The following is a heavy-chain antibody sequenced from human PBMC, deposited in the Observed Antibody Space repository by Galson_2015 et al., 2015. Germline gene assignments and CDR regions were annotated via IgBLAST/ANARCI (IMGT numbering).Heavy chain of an antibody. CDR3: ARGSDIVATSSYYYYYYMDV. D-gene: IGHD5-12*01. CDR2: ISSSSSTI. CDR1: GFTFSSYS. J-gene: IGHJ6*03. V-gene: IGHV3-48*01. Sequence: SLRLSCAASGFTFSSYSMNWVRQAPGKGLEWVSYISSSSSTIYYADSVKGRFTISRDNAKNSLYLQMNSLRSEDTAVYYCARGSDIVATSSYYYYYYMDVWGKGTTVTVSS.